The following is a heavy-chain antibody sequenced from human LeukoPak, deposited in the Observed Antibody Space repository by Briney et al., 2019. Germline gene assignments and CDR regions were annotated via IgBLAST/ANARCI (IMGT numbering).Heavy chain of an antibody. CDR2: ISSSGSTI. V-gene: IGHV3-11*04. D-gene: IGHD2-2*02. CDR1: GFTFSDYY. J-gene: IGHJ4*02. CDR3: ARDKGYCSSTSCYTNGVYDY. Sequence: GGSLRLSCAASGFTFSDYYMSWIRQAPGKGLEWVSYISSSGSTIYYADSEKGRFTISRDNAKNSLYLQMNSLRAEDTAVYYCARDKGYCSSTSCYTNGVYDYWGQGTLVTVSS.